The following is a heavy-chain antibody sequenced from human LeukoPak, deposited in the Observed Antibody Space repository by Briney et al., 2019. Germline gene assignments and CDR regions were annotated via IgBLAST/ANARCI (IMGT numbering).Heavy chain of an antibody. CDR1: GYTFTRYY. J-gene: IGHJ5*02. V-gene: IGHV1-46*01. CDR3: ARDGKGGSLWFGELLPLLA. Sequence: GASVKVSCKASGYTFTRYYMQWVRQAPAQGHKWMGIINPSGSSTIYAQKGEARGTMTRDPSTSTVYMEPNSLRFEDTAVYYCARDGKGGSLWFGELLPLLAWGQGTLVTVSS. CDR2: INPSGSST. D-gene: IGHD3-10*01.